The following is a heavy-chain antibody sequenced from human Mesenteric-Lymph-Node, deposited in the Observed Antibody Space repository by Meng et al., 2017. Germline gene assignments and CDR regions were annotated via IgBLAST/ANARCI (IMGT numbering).Heavy chain of an antibody. Sequence: SETLSLTCAVYGGSFSGYYWSWIRQPPGKGLEWIGEINHSGSTNYNPSLKSRVTISVDTSKNQFSLRLSSVTAADTAVYYCASRLRLRSNHHWGQGTRVTVSS. CDR1: GGSFSGYY. CDR3: ASRLRLRSNHH. CDR2: INHSGST. D-gene: IGHD4-17*01. J-gene: IGHJ5*02. V-gene: IGHV4-34*01.